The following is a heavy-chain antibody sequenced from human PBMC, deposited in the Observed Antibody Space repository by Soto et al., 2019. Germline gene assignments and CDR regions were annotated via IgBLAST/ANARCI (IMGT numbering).Heavy chain of an antibody. CDR1: GGSISSGGYY. D-gene: IGHD3-10*01. CDR2: INYSGST. V-gene: IGHV4-31*03. CDR3: ARGAFSMVRVTQYNWFDP. J-gene: IGHJ5*02. Sequence: SETLSLTCTVSGGSISSGGYYWSWIRQHPGKGLEWIGYINYSGSTYYNPSLKSRVTISVDTSKNQFSLKLSSVTAADTGVYYCARGAFSMVRVTQYNWFDPWGQGTLVTVSS.